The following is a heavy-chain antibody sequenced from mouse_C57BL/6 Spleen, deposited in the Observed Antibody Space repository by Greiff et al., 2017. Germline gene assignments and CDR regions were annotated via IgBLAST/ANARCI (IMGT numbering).Heavy chain of an antibody. CDR1: GYAFSSYW. J-gene: IGHJ2*01. D-gene: IGHD1-1*01. CDR3: AREDSSPLDY. V-gene: IGHV1-80*01. Sequence: QVQLKESGAELVKPGASVKISCKASGYAFSSYWMNWVKQRPGKGLEWIGQIYPGDGDTNYNGKFKGKATLTADKSSSTASMQLSSLTSEDSAVYFCAREDSSPLDYGGQGTTRTVSS. CDR2: IYPGDGDT.